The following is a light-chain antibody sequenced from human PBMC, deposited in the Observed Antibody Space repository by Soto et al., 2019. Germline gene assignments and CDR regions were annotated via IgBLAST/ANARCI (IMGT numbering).Light chain of an antibody. CDR1: QRVSSY. Sequence: EIVLTQSPATLYLSPGERAALSCRASQRVSSYLACYQQKPGQAPRLLIYDASKRATGIPARFSGSGSGTDFTLTISSLEPEDFAVYFCQQRSNWPSTFGGGTKVEI. J-gene: IGKJ4*01. V-gene: IGKV3-11*01. CDR2: DAS. CDR3: QQRSNWPST.